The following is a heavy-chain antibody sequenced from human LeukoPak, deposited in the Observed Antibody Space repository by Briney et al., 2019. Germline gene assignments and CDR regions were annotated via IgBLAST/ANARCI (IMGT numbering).Heavy chain of an antibody. CDR3: AKNEVWWLPDS. CDR1: GFTFSSYW. J-gene: IGHJ4*02. CDR2: IKQDGSEK. V-gene: IGHV3-7*01. D-gene: IGHD5-12*01. Sequence: GGSLRLSCAASGFTFSSYWMSWVRQAPGKGLEWVANIKQDGSEKYYVDSVKGRFTISRDNAKNSLYLQMNSLRADGTALYYCAKNEVWWLPDSWGQGTLVTVSS.